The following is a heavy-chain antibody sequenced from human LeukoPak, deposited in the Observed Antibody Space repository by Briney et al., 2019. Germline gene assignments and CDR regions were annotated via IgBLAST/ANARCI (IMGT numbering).Heavy chain of an antibody. J-gene: IGHJ4*02. V-gene: IGHV3-74*01. D-gene: IGHD6-13*01. CDR2: INSEGWTT. CDR1: RLSLSRYL. Sequence: PGWALRVSCASSRLSLSRYLMHWVGQARGRGGVWVARINSEGWTTNYDDSVKGRFTISRDNAKNTQYLQMNSLRPEDTAVYYCARRQYRSSWYYFDYWGQGTLVTVSS. CDR3: ARRQYRSSWYYFDY.